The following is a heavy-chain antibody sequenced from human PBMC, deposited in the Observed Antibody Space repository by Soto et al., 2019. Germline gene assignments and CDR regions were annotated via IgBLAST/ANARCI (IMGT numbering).Heavy chain of an antibody. J-gene: IGHJ6*02. V-gene: IGHV4-31*03. CDR1: GGSISSGGYY. CDR3: ARQLRFGEDYYGMDV. Sequence: QVQLQESGPGLVKPSQTLSLTCTVSGGSISSGGYYWSWIRQHPGNCLEWIGYIYYSGSTYYNPSLKSRVTISVDTSQNQFSLKLSAVTAADPAVYYCARQLRFGEDYYGMDVWGQGATGTVSS. CDR2: IYYSGST. D-gene: IGHD3-10*01.